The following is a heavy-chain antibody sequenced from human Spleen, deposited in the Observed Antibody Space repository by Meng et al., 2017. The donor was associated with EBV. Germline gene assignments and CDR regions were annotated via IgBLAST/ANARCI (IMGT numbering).Heavy chain of an antibody. Sequence: VQTQESGPGLVKPSETLSLTCTVSGGFVGTASYYWTWIRQPPGKGLEWIGNIYYLGNTNYNPSLKSRLTISVDTSKNQFSLRLSPVTAADTAMYYCARDPNPGYCSGGGCFDLGQGTLVTVSS. CDR1: GGFVGTASYY. CDR2: IYYLGNT. CDR3: ARDPNPGYCSGGGCFD. V-gene: IGHV4-61*01. D-gene: IGHD2-15*01. J-gene: IGHJ4*02.